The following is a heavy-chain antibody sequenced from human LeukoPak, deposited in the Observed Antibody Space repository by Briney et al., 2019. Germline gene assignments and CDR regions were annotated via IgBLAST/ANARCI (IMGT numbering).Heavy chain of an antibody. CDR2: ISWNSGSI. J-gene: IGHJ4*02. Sequence: GGSLRLSCAVSGFDFGDYTMHWVRLPPGKGLEWVSLISWNSGSIKYTESVKGRFTISRDNSKNSLYLQMSSLRTEDTALYYCARDIYDSGDFRGDFWGQGTLVTVSS. CDR3: ARDIYDSGDFRGDF. V-gene: IGHV3-43*01. CDR1: GFDFGDYT. D-gene: IGHD3-22*01.